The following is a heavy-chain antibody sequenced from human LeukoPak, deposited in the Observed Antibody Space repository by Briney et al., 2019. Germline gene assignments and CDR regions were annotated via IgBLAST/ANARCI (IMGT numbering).Heavy chain of an antibody. CDR1: GYTFTSYY. D-gene: IGHD2/OR15-2a*01. Sequence: ASVKVSCKVSGYTFTSYYMHWVRQAPGQGLEWMGISNPSGGSTSYAQKFQGRVTMTRDTSTRTVYMELSSLRSEDTAVYYCAREESAFDIWGQGTMVTVSS. J-gene: IGHJ3*02. CDR3: AREESAFDI. V-gene: IGHV1-46*01. CDR2: SNPSGGST.